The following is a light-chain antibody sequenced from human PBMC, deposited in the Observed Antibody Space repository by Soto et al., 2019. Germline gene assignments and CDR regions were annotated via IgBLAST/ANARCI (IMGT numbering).Light chain of an antibody. V-gene: IGKV2-30*01. CDR1: QSLVDNDGNTY. CDR2: WVS. J-gene: IGKJ1*01. CDR3: MQSTHLPPT. Sequence: DVVMTQSPLSLPVTLGQPASISCRSSQSLVDNDGNTYSNWFQQRPGQSPRRLIYWVSNRDSGVPGRFSGSGAGTDFTLKISRVEAEDVGVYYCMQSTHLPPTFGQETKVDIK.